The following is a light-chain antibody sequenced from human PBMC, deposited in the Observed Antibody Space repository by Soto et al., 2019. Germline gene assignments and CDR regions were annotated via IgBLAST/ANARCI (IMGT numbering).Light chain of an antibody. J-gene: IGKJ1*01. CDR1: HDIDTW. CDR3: QQAVNFPRT. CDR2: AAS. Sequence: DIQMTQSPSSVSASVGDRVTITCRASHDIDTWLAWYRQKPGEAPKLLIYAASTLQTGVPSRFSGSGSGTEFTLTISSLQPEDFASYYCQQAVNFPRTFGQGTKVEIK. V-gene: IGKV1-12*01.